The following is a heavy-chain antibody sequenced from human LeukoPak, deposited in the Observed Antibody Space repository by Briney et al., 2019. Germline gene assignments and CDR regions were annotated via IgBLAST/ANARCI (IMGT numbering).Heavy chain of an antibody. D-gene: IGHD6-13*01. V-gene: IGHV3-30*02. CDR3: ARDGSSIAAALYYYGMDV. CDR1: GFTFSSYG. J-gene: IGHJ6*02. CDR2: IRYDGSNK. Sequence: PGGSLRLSCAASGFTFSSYGMHWVRQAPGKGLEWVAFIRYDGSNKYYADSVKGRFTISRDNAKNSLYLQMNSLRAEDTAVYYCARDGSSIAAALYYYGMDVWGQGTTVTVSS.